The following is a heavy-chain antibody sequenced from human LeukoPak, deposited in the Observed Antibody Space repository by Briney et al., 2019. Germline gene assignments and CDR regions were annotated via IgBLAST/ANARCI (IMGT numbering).Heavy chain of an antibody. J-gene: IGHJ3*02. Sequence: GGSLRLSCAASGFTFSSYGMHWVRQAPGKGLEWVAVIWYDGSNKYYADSVKGRFTISRDNSKNTLYLQMNSLRAEDTAVYYCARDTSAALRYFDWIRGDGDAFDIWGQGTMVTVSS. V-gene: IGHV3-33*01. CDR1: GFTFSSYG. CDR3: ARDTSAALRYFDWIRGDGDAFDI. D-gene: IGHD3-9*01. CDR2: IWYDGSNK.